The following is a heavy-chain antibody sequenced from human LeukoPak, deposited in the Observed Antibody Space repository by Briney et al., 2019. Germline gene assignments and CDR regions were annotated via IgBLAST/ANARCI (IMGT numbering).Heavy chain of an antibody. CDR2: IRYDGSNK. Sequence: GGSLRLSCAASGFTFSSYNMHWVRQAPGKGLEWVAFIRYDGSNKYYPDSVKGRFTISRDNSKNTLYLQMNSLRAEDTAVYYCAKVPRDSSSFEMDVWGKGTTVTVSS. CDR1: GFTFSSYN. D-gene: IGHD6-13*01. J-gene: IGHJ6*04. V-gene: IGHV3-30*02. CDR3: AKVPRDSSSFEMDV.